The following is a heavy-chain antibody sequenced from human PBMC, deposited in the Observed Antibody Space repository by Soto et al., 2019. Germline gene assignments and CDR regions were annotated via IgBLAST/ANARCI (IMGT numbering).Heavy chain of an antibody. V-gene: IGHV5-51*01. CDR3: ATLCYSDTYSAYDY. CDR2: IQPGNSDF. D-gene: IGHD3-16*01. CDR1: SYTFNTNW. Sequence: GESLKISCKGSSYTFNTNWIGWLRQAPGKGLEWMGIIQPGNSDFRYGPSLQGQVTISADKSINTAYLQWRSLKASDTAMYYCATLCYSDTYSAYDYWGQGTQVTVSS. J-gene: IGHJ4*02.